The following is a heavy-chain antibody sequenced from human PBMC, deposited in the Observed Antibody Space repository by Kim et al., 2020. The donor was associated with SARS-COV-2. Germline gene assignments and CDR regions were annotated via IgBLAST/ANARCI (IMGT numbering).Heavy chain of an antibody. CDR3: ARDGYSGRGAFDI. J-gene: IGHJ3*02. Sequence: YEQKFQGRVTITADKSTSTAYMELSSLRSEDTAVYYCARDGYSGRGAFDIWGQGTMVTVSS. V-gene: IGHV1-69*04. D-gene: IGHD5-12*01.